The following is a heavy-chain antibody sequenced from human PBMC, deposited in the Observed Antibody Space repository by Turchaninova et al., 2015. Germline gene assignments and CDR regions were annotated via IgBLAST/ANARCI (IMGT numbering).Heavy chain of an antibody. CDR3: ARDQAYSGLGGDY. V-gene: IGHV3-33*01. J-gene: IGHJ4*02. CDR2: IWYDGSNK. CDR1: GFTFSSHG. D-gene: IGHD5-12*01. Sequence: QGQLVGSGGGVVQRGRSLRMSCVAYGFTFSSHGMHLVRQAPGKGLELVAVIWYDGSNKYYADSVKGRFTISRDNSKNTLYLQMNSLRAEDTAVYYCARDQAYSGLGGDYWGQGTLVTVSS.